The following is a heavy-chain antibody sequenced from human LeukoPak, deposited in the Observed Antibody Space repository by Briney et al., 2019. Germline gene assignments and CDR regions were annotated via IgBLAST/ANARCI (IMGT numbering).Heavy chain of an antibody. CDR2: ISWNSGSI. V-gene: IGHV3-9*01. CDR3: AKDGVFTNGGFDS. J-gene: IGHJ4*02. D-gene: IGHD3-10*01. CDR1: GFTFDDYA. Sequence: GRSLRLSCAASGFTFDDYAMHWVRQAPGKGLEWVSGISWNSGSIGYADSVKGRFTISRDNAKNSLYLQMNNLRAEDTAVYYCAKDGVFTNGGFDSWGQGTLVTVSS.